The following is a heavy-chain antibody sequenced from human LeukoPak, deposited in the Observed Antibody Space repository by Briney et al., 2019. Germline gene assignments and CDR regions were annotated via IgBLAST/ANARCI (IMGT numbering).Heavy chain of an antibody. D-gene: IGHD1-26*01. CDR2: MNPNSGNT. V-gene: IGHV1-8*02. CDR3: ARVAAGATRFYYYYYMDV. CDR1: GYTFTSYD. Sequence: ASVKVSCKASGYTFTSYDINWVRQATGQGLEWMGWMNPNSGNTGYAQKFQGRVTMTRNTSISTAYMELSSLRSEDTAVYYCARVAAGATRFYYYYYMDVWGKGTTVTISS. J-gene: IGHJ6*03.